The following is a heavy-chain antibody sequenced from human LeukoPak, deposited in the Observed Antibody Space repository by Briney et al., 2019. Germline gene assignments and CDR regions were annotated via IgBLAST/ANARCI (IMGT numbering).Heavy chain of an antibody. CDR3: ARGLMGSSGYPN. D-gene: IGHD3-22*01. CDR2: MNPNSGNT. CDR1: GYTFNNYY. V-gene: IGHV1-8*02. J-gene: IGHJ3*01. Sequence: ASVKVSCKASGYTFNNYYMHWVRQAPGQGLEWMGWMNPNSGNTGYAQKFQGRVTMTRNTSISTAYMELSSLRSEDTAVYYCARGLMGSSGYPNWGQGTMVTVSS.